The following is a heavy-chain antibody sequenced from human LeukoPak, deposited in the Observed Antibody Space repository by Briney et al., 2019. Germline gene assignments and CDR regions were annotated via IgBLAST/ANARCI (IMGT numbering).Heavy chain of an antibody. V-gene: IGHV1-18*01. D-gene: IGHD3-3*01. CDR1: GYTFNSYV. Sequence: ASVKVSCKASGYTFNSYVISWVRQAPGQGLEWMGWISADNGDTKYAQRLQGRLTMTTDTSTSTAYMELRSLRSDDTAVYYCAREGKGAIFGVVIRAFDYWGQGTLVTVSS. CDR3: AREGKGAIFGVVIRAFDY. CDR2: ISADNGDT. J-gene: IGHJ4*02.